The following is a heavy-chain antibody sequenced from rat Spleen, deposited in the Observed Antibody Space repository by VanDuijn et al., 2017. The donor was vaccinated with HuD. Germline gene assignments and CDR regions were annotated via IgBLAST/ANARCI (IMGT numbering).Heavy chain of an antibody. CDR2: ISYDGSST. V-gene: IGHV5-7*01. CDR3: ARHHYSSFDY. J-gene: IGHJ2*01. CDR1: GFTFSDFY. Sequence: EVQLVESGGGLVQPGRSLKLSCAASGFTFSDFYLAWVRQAPTKGLEWVATISYDGSSTYYRHSVKGRFTISRDNAKSTLYLQMDSLRSEDTATYYCARHHYSSFDYWGQGVMVTVSS. D-gene: IGHD1-2*01.